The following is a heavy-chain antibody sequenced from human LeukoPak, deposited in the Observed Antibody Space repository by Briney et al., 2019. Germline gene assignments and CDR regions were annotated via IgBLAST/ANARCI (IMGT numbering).Heavy chain of an antibody. Sequence: PGGSLRLYCVASGFTFINYAMSWVRQAQGKGLQWVSDLSSSGGSTYYADSVKGRFTISRDNSKNTLYLQMNSLRAEDTAIYYCAKEERYCSSISCYFDYWGQGTPVTVSS. CDR2: LSSSGGST. CDR1: GFTFINYA. D-gene: IGHD2-2*01. CDR3: AKEERYCSSISCYFDY. J-gene: IGHJ4*02. V-gene: IGHV3-23*01.